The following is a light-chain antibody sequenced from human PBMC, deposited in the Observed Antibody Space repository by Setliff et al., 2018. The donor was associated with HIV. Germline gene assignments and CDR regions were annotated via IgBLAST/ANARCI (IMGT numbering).Light chain of an antibody. J-gene: IGLJ1*01. CDR2: SDN. V-gene: IGLV1-44*01. CDR3: SAWDDSLTVYV. Sequence: QSVLTQPPSVSGTPGQRVTISCSGRSSNIGKNTVNWYQQLPGTAPKLLVYSDNQRPSGVPDRFSGSQSGTSASLAISGLQSEDEADYYCSAWDDSLTVYVFGTGTKVTVL. CDR1: SSNIGKNT.